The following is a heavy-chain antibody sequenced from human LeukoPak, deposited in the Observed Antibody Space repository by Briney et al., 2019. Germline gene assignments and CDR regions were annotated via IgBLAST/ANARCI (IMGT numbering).Heavy chain of an antibody. V-gene: IGHV3-21*01. Sequence: PGGSLRLSCAASGFTFSSYSMNWVRQAPGKGLEWVSSISSSSRYIYYADSVKGRFTISRDDAKNSLYLQMNSLRAEDTAVYYCARDTVTTAFDIWGQGTMVTVSS. CDR1: GFTFSSYS. CDR3: ARDTVTTAFDI. CDR2: ISSSSRYI. J-gene: IGHJ3*02. D-gene: IGHD4-17*01.